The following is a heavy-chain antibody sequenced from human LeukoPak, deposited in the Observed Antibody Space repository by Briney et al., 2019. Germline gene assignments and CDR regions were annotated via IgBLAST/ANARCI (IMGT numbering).Heavy chain of an antibody. V-gene: IGHV1-8*03. CDR1: GYTFTNFD. J-gene: IGHJ4*02. CDR3: ARVGYSNSYDY. D-gene: IGHD4-11*01. CDR2: MNPNTGNA. Sequence: ASVKVSCKASGYTFTNFDINWVRQATGQGLEWMGWMNPNTGNAGYAQKSQDRVTITWDASISTAYMDLSSLRSEDTAVYYCARVGYSNSYDYWGQGTLVTVSS.